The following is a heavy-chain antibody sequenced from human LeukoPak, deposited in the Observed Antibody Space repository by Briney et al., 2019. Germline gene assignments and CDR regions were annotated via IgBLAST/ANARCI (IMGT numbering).Heavy chain of an antibody. J-gene: IGHJ4*02. CDR2: INPNSGGT. CDR3: ARSPLSVVVITTKGNYFDY. Sequence: ASVKVSCKASGYTFTGYSMHWVRQAPGQGLEWMGWINPNSGGTNYAQKFQGRVTMTRDTSISTAYLQWSSLKASDTAMYYCARSPLSVVVITTKGNYFDYWGQGTLVTVSS. D-gene: IGHD3-22*01. V-gene: IGHV1-2*02. CDR1: GYTFTGYS.